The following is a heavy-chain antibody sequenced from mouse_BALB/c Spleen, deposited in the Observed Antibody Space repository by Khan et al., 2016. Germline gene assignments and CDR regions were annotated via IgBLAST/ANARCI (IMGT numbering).Heavy chain of an antibody. J-gene: IGHJ2*01. V-gene: IGHV1S135*01. CDR3: AREGITTIVAKGLDY. D-gene: IGHD1-1*01. CDR1: GYAFTSYN. CDR2: IDPYNGGT. Sequence: VPLQQSGPELVKPGASVKVSCKASGYAFTSYNMYWVKQSHGKSLEWIGYIDPYNGGTSYSQKFKGKATLTVDNSYSTAYMHLNSLTSEDSAVYYCAREGITTIVAKGLDYWGQGTTLTVSS.